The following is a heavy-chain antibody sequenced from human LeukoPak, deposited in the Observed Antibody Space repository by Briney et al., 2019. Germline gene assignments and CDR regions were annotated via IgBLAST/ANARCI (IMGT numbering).Heavy chain of an antibody. V-gene: IGHV3-53*01. Sequence: GGSLRLSCAASGFTVSSNCMSWVRQAPGKGLEWVSVIYSGGSTSYADSVKGRFTISRDNSKNTLCLEMNSLRAADTAVYYCAREVSGSSFFDHWGQGTLVTASS. CDR3: AREVSGSSFFDH. D-gene: IGHD2-15*01. J-gene: IGHJ4*02. CDR1: GFTVSSNC. CDR2: IYSGGST.